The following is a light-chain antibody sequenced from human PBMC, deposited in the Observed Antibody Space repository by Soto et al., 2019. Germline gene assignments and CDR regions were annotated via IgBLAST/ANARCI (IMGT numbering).Light chain of an antibody. Sequence: QSVLTQPASVSGTPGQSIAISCTGTSSDVGGYNFVSWYQQHPGKAPKLMIYDVSNRPSGVSNRFSGSKSGNTASLTISGLQAEDEADYYCSSYRSSTITDVFGGGTQLTVL. CDR2: DVS. CDR1: SSDVGGYNF. CDR3: SSYRSSTITDV. J-gene: IGLJ3*02. V-gene: IGLV2-14*03.